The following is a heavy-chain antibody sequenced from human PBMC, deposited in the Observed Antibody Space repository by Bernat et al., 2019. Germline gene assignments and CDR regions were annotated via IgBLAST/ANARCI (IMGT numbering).Heavy chain of an antibody. CDR1: GGSISSGGYY. CDR2: IYYSGST. D-gene: IGHD5-24*01. J-gene: IGHJ4*02. V-gene: IGHV4-31*11. Sequence: QVQLQESGPGLVKPSETLSLTCDVSGGSISSGGYYWSWIRQHPGKGLEWIGYIYYSGSTYCNPSLKSRVTISVDTSKNQFSLKLSSVTTADTAVYYCARLRWLQYHYFDYWGQGTLVTVSS. CDR3: ARLRWLQYHYFDY.